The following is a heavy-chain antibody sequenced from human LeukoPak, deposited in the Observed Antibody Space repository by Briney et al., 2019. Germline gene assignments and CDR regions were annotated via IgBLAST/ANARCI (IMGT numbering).Heavy chain of an antibody. Sequence: GGSLRLSCAASGFTFSSYAMTWVRQAPGKGLEWVSVIGSGGDTYYADSVKGRFTISRDISKNTLYLQMNSLRAEDTAVYYCAKYHASRSRSFDFWGQGTLVTVSS. D-gene: IGHD3-10*01. CDR1: GFTFSSYA. V-gene: IGHV3-23*01. CDR3: AKYHASRSRSFDF. J-gene: IGHJ4*02. CDR2: IGSGGDT.